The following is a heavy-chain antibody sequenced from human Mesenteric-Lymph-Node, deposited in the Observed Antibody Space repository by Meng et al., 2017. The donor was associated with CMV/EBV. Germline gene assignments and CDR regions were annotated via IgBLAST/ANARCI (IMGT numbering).Heavy chain of an antibody. D-gene: IGHD3-16*01. J-gene: IGHJ2*01. CDR2: ISGYNGNT. CDR3: ARGDPDGGYWYFDL. CDR1: GYTLNSYG. Sequence: SGYTLNSYGISWVRPAPGQGLEWMGWISGYNGNTNYAQKLQGRVTMTPDKSTSKGYMEVRRLGSEDTAVYYWARGDPDGGYWYFDLWGRGTLVTVSS. V-gene: IGHV1-18*04.